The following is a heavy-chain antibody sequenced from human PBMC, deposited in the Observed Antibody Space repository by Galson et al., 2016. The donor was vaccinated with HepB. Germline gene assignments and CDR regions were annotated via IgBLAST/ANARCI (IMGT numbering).Heavy chain of an antibody. J-gene: IGHJ4*02. CDR3: ARDNGDLDY. CDR2: ISSTSSYI. CDR1: GFTFRSYS. Sequence: SLRLSCADSGFTFRSYSMNWVRQAPGKGLEWVSSISSTSSYIYYADSVKGRFPISRDNAKNSLYLQMNSLRAEDTAVYYCARDNGDLDYWGQGTLVTVSS. V-gene: IGHV3-21*01. D-gene: IGHD4-17*01.